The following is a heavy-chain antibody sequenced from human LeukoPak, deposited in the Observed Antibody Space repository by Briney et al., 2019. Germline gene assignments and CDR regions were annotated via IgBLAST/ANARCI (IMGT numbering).Heavy chain of an antibody. D-gene: IGHD2-8*01. Sequence: SQTLSLTCTVSGGSISSGDHYWSWIRQPPGKGLEWIGYIYYSGSTYYNPSLKSRVTISLDTSKNQFSLTLGSVTAADTAVYYCARKLGYCTSAGCFNNVDYWGQGTLVTVSS. V-gene: IGHV4-30-4*01. CDR2: IYYSGST. CDR1: GGSISSGDHY. J-gene: IGHJ4*02. CDR3: ARKLGYCTSAGCFNNVDY.